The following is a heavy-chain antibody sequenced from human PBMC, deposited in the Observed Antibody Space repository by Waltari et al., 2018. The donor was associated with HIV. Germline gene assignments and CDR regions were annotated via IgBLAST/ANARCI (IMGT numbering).Heavy chain of an antibody. CDR3: ARDRITIFGVVIMSGMDV. Sequence: QVQLVQSGAEVKKPGASVKVSCKASGYTFTGYYMHWVRQAPGQGLEWMGWINPNSGGTNYAQKFQGRVTMTRDTSISTAYMELSRLRSDDTAVYYCARDRITIFGVVIMSGMDVWGQGTTVTVSS. D-gene: IGHD3-3*01. V-gene: IGHV1-2*02. J-gene: IGHJ6*02. CDR1: GYTFTGYY. CDR2: INPNSGGT.